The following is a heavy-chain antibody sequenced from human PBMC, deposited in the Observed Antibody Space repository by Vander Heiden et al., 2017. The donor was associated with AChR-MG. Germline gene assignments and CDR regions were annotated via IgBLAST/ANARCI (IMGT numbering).Heavy chain of an antibody. V-gene: IGHV3-66*01. CDR2: IYNGGTT. CDR1: GFIVSSNY. Sequence: EVQLVESGGGLVQPGGSLRLSCAASGFIVSSNYMSWVRQAPGKGLEWVSVIYNGGTTYYADSVKGRVTISRDNSKNTLYLQMNRMRVEDTAVYYCARKCGGDCSQFDSWGQGTLVTVSS. CDR3: ARKCGGDCSQFDS. D-gene: IGHD2-21*02. J-gene: IGHJ4*02.